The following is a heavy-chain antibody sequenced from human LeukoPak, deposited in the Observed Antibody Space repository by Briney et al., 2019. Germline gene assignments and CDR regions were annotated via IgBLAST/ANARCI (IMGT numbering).Heavy chain of an antibody. Sequence: YPSETLSLTCTVSGGSISSYYWSWIRQPPGKGLEWIGYIYYSGSTNYNPSLRSRVTISVDTSKNQFSLKLSSVTAADTAVYYCARSHGSGSYYNLNDYWGQGTLVTVSS. CDR1: GGSISSYY. CDR2: IYYSGST. J-gene: IGHJ4*02. V-gene: IGHV4-59*01. CDR3: ARSHGSGSYYNLNDY. D-gene: IGHD3-10*01.